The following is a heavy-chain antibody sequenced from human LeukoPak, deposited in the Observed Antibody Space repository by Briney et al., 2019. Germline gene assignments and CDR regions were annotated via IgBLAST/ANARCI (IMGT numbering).Heavy chain of an antibody. Sequence: SETLSLTCTVSGGSISSSSYYWGWIRQPPGKGLEWIGSIYYSGSTYYNPSLKSRVTISVDTSKNQFSLKLSSVTAADTAVYYCARSAALDYWGQGTLVTVSS. D-gene: IGHD6-13*01. J-gene: IGHJ4*02. CDR3: ARSAALDY. V-gene: IGHV4-39*01. CDR1: GGSISSSSYY. CDR2: IYYSGST.